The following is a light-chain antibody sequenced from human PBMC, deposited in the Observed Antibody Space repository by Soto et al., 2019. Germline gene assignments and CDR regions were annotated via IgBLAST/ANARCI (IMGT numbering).Light chain of an antibody. J-gene: IGKJ3*01. Sequence: ELVLTQSPGTLSLSPGEGATLSCRASQSISSNYFAWYQQRPGQAPRLLLYRASSRAAGIPDKFSGSGSGTDFTLTINRLEPEDFAVYYCQYYGNSLLTFVPGTRVDFK. CDR2: RAS. CDR1: QSISSNY. CDR3: QYYGNSLLT. V-gene: IGKV3-20*01.